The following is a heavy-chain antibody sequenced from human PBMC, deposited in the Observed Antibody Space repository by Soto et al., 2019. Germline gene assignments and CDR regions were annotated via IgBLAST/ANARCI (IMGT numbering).Heavy chain of an antibody. D-gene: IGHD3-10*01. J-gene: IGHJ6*02. CDR3: ASFITMVRGPRRYYGMDV. V-gene: IGHV1-18*01. CDR1: GYTFTSYG. Sequence: GASVKVSCKASGYTFTSYGISWVRQAPGQGLEWMGWISAYNGNTNYAQKLQGRVTMTTDTSTSTAYMELRSLRSDDTAVYYCASFITMVRGPRRYYGMDVWGQGTTVTVSS. CDR2: ISAYNGNT.